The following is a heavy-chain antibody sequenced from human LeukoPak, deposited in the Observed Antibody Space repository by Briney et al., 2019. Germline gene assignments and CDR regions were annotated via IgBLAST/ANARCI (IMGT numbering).Heavy chain of an antibody. Sequence: ASVKVSCKASGYTFTSYDINWVRQATGQGLEWMGWMNPNSGNTAYAQKFQGRVTMTSNTSIGTAYMELSSLRSEDTAVYYCARWDIVVVTAATYNWFDPWGQGTLVTVSS. CDR1: GYTFTSYD. J-gene: IGHJ5*02. D-gene: IGHD2-2*01. CDR2: MNPNSGNT. CDR3: ARWDIVVVTAATYNWFDP. V-gene: IGHV1-8*01.